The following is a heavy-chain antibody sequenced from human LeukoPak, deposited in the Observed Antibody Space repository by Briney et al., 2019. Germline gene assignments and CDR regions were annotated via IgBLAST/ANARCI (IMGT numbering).Heavy chain of an antibody. Sequence: GASVKVSCKASGYTFTSYGISWVRQAPGQGREWMGWISAYNGNTNYAQKLQGRVTITTDTSTSTAYMELRSLRSDDTAVYYCARDGRTMVRGVIMGTWFDPWGQGTLVTVSS. D-gene: IGHD3-10*01. CDR1: GYTFTSYG. V-gene: IGHV1-18*01. J-gene: IGHJ5*02. CDR2: ISAYNGNT. CDR3: ARDGRTMVRGVIMGTWFDP.